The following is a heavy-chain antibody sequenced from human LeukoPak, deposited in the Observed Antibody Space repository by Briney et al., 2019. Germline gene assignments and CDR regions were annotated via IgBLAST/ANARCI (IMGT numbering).Heavy chain of an antibody. V-gene: IGHV3-23*01. CDR2: ITGSGGST. Sequence: QPGGSLTLSCAASGFTLRIYAMSWVRQAPGKRLEWVSVITGSGGSTYYADSVKGRFTISRDNSKNTLYLQMNSLRGEDTAIYYCAKGQLESCSGSRCYAFDYWGQGTLVTVSS. CDR3: AKGQLESCSGSRCYAFDY. CDR1: GFTLRIYA. J-gene: IGHJ4*02. D-gene: IGHD2-15*01.